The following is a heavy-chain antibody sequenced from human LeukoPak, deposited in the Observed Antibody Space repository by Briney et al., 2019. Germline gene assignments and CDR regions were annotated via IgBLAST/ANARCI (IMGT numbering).Heavy chain of an antibody. Sequence: PSETLSLTCAVSGYSISSGYYWGWIRQPPGKGLEWIGSIYHSGSTYYNPSLKSRVTISVDTSKNQFSLKLSSVTAADRAVYYCARVVAAAGNYFDYWGQGTLVTASS. CDR3: ARVVAAAGNYFDY. J-gene: IGHJ4*02. CDR1: GYSISSGYY. V-gene: IGHV4-38-2*01. CDR2: IYHSGST. D-gene: IGHD6-13*01.